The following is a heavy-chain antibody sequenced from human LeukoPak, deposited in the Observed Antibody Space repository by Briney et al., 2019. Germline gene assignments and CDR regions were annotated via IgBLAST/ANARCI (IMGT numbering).Heavy chain of an antibody. CDR1: GYTFTVHN. CDR2: IDPNSGDT. J-gene: IGHJ5*02. Sequence: ASVKVSCKASGYTFTVHNIHWVRQTPGPGLEWMGWIDPNSGDTNYAQNFQGRVTMTRDTSITTAYMELSSLRSDDTAVYYCARGALTAAVDHWGQGTLVTVSS. D-gene: IGHD6-13*01. CDR3: ARGALTAAVDH. V-gene: IGHV1-2*02.